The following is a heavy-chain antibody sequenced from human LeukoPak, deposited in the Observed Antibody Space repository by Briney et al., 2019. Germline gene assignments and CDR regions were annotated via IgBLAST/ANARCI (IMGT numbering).Heavy chain of an antibody. CDR2: ISSSSSTI. V-gene: IGHV3-48*01. CDR3: ASLPVTTFFDY. Sequence: GGSLRLSCAASGFTFCSYSMNWVRQAPGKGLEWVSYISSSSSTIYYADSVKGRFTISRDNAKNSLYLQMNSLRAEDTAVYYCASLPVTTFFDYWGQGTLVTVSS. D-gene: IGHD4-17*01. CDR1: GFTFCSYS. J-gene: IGHJ4*02.